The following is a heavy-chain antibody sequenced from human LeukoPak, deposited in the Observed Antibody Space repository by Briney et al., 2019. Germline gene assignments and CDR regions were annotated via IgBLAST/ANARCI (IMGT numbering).Heavy chain of an antibody. J-gene: IGHJ4*02. Sequence: GRSLRLSCAASGFIFSNLWMTWVRQAPGKGLEWVGRIKSKIDGGTTDYAAPVKGRFTMSRDDSKNTLYVQMKSLRAEDTAVYYCAKDFVVVPGNVNYFDYWGQGTLVTVSS. V-gene: IGHV3-15*01. D-gene: IGHD2-21*02. CDR1: GFIFSNLW. CDR3: AKDFVVVPGNVNYFDY. CDR2: IKSKIDGGTT.